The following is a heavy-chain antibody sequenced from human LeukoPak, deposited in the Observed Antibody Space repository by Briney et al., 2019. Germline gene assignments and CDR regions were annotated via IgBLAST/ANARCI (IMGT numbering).Heavy chain of an antibody. J-gene: IGHJ5*02. CDR3: AKGAGPGKVDWFDP. V-gene: IGHV3-23*01. CDR2: ITGGGNSV. D-gene: IGHD6-13*01. CDR1: GFPFSAFA. Sequence: GSLRLSCAASGFPFSAFAMTWVRPAPGKAPEWIASITGGGNSVFYAESVKGRFTFARDNSKNTLFLHMGSLRAEDTAVYYCAKGAGPGKVDWFDPWGQGTQVTVSS.